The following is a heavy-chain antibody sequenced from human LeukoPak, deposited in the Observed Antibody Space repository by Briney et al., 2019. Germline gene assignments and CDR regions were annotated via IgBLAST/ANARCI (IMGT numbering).Heavy chain of an antibody. D-gene: IGHD3-3*01. Sequence: ASVKVSCKASGYTFTSYYMHWVRQAPRQGLEWMGIINPSGGSTSYAQKFQGRVTMTRDTSTSTVYMELSSLRSEDTAVYYCARDRREWLSDGYFDYWGQGTLVTVSS. V-gene: IGHV1-46*01. CDR2: INPSGGST. CDR3: ARDRREWLSDGYFDY. J-gene: IGHJ4*02. CDR1: GYTFTSYY.